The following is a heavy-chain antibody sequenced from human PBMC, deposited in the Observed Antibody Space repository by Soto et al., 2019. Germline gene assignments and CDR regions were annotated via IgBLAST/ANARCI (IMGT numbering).Heavy chain of an antibody. D-gene: IGHD3-16*01. CDR1: GFTLSNYG. CDR2: ISGSDGST. Sequence: EVQLLESAGRLVQPGGSLSVTCAASGFTLSNYGMSWVRQAPGKGLEWVTGISGSDGSTYYADSVKGRFTISRDSSKKTLYLQMNTLRAEDTAVYYCAKDKDYDWGQGTLVTVSS. CDR3: AKDKDYD. J-gene: IGHJ4*02. V-gene: IGHV3-23*01.